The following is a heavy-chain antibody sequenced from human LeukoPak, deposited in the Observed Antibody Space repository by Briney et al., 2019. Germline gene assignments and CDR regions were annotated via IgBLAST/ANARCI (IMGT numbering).Heavy chain of an antibody. CDR2: IKEDGSDK. Sequence: GGSLRLSCAVSGFTFSSYWMSWVRQAPGKGLEWVANIKEDGSDKNYVDSVKGRFTTSRDNAKNSLFLQMNSLRAEDTAVYYCARSIAAAGDYWGQGTLVTVSS. D-gene: IGHD6-13*01. J-gene: IGHJ4*02. CDR3: ARSIAAAGDY. V-gene: IGHV3-7*03. CDR1: GFTFSSYW.